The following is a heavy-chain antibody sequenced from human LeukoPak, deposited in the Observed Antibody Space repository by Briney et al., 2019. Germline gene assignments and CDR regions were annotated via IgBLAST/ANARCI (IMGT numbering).Heavy chain of an antibody. CDR3: ARGGDFGVPAPLGIDAFDI. D-gene: IGHD2-2*01. V-gene: IGHV3-49*04. J-gene: IGHJ3*02. Sequence: GGSLRLSCTGSGFTFGHYALAWVRQAPGKGLEWLGFIRSQAYGGTIEYAASVKGRFSISRDNSESIADLQINSLKTEDTAVYYCARGGDFGVPAPLGIDAFDIWGQGTMVTVSS. CDR1: GFTFGHYA. CDR2: IRSQAYGGTI.